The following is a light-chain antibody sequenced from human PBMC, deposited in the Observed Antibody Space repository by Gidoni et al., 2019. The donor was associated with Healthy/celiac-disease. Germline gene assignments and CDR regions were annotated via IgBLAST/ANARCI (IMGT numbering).Light chain of an antibody. Sequence: DIVMTQSPLSLPVTPGEPASISCRSSQSLLHSNGYNYLDWYVQKPGQSPQLLIYLASHRASGVPDRFSGIGSGTDFTLKISRVEAEDVGVYYCMQARQTPRTFGPGTKVDI. J-gene: IGKJ3*01. CDR3: MQARQTPRT. V-gene: IGKV2-28*01. CDR1: QSLLHSNGYNY. CDR2: LAS.